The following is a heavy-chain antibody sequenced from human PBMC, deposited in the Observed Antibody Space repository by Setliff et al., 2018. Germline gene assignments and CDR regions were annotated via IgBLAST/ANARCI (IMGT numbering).Heavy chain of an antibody. CDR2: ISSTITST. CDR1: GFTFSSSA. J-gene: IGHJ6*02. D-gene: IGHD3-9*01. V-gene: IGHV3-23*01. CDR3: AKHGAYNDFLTGYNFYYDMDV. Sequence: GEYLKISCAASGFTFSSSAMAWVRQAPGKGLEWVSAISSTITSTYYAESVKGRFTISRDNSKNTLYLQMNSLRAEDTAVYYCAKHGAYNDFLTGYNFYYDMDVWGQGTTVTVSS.